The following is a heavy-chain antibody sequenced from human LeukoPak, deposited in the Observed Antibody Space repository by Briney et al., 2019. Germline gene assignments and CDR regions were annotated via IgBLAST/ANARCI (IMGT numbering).Heavy chain of an antibody. CDR2: ISSSSSTI. CDR1: GFTFSSYS. V-gene: IGHV3-48*04. J-gene: IGHJ4*02. CDR3: ARVKVQAVEPVYFDY. D-gene: IGHD1-26*01. Sequence: GGSLRLSCAASGFTFSSYSMNWVRQAPGKGLEWVSYISSSSSTIYYADSVKGRFTISRDNAKNSLYLQMNSLRAEDTAVYYCARVKVQAVEPVYFDYWGQGTLVTVSS.